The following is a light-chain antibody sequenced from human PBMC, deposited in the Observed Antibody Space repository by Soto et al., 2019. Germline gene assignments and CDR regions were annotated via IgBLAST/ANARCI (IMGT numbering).Light chain of an antibody. J-gene: IGLJ3*02. V-gene: IGLV2-11*01. CDR1: SSDVGGYNY. CDR3: CSYAGSYTFWV. CDR2: DVS. Sequence: QSALTQPRSVSGSPGQSVTISCTGTSSDVGGYNYVSWYQQHPGKAPKLMIYDVSKRPSGVPDRFSGSKSGNTASLTISGLQAEYEADYYCCSYAGSYTFWVFGGGTKLTVL.